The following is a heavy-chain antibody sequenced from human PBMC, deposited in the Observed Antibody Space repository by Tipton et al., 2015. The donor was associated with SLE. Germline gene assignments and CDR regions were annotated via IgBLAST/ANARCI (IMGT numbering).Heavy chain of an antibody. V-gene: IGHV4-38-2*02. J-gene: IGHJ6*03. CDR2: LHHSGRS. D-gene: IGHD3-3*01. CDR3: AREIRFLEWLSYYYYMDV. CDR1: RYSISGGYY. Sequence: TLSLTCTVSRYSISGGYYWGWIRQPPGKGLEWIGCLHHSGRSYYSPSLKSRVTISVDTSKNQFSLKLSSVTAADTAVYYCAREIRFLEWLSYYYYMDVWGKGTTVTVSS.